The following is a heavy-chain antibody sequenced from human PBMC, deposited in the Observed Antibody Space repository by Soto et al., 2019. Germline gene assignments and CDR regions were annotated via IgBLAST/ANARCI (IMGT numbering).Heavy chain of an antibody. CDR2: ISYDGSNK. CDR3: AKVYAAHYYYYYGMDV. D-gene: IGHD1-20*01. V-gene: IGHV3-30*18. CDR1: GFTFSSYG. Sequence: QVQLVESGGGVVQPGRSLRLSCAASGFTFSSYGMHWVRQAPGKGLEWVAVISYDGSNKYYADSVKGRFTISRDNSKNTLYLQMNSLRAEDTAVYYCAKVYAAHYYYYYGMDVWGQGTTVTVSS. J-gene: IGHJ6*02.